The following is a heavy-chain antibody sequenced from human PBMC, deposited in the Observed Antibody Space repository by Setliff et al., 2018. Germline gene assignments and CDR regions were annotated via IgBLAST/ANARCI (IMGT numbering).Heavy chain of an antibody. V-gene: IGHV3-33*01. CDR1: GFTFSSYG. D-gene: IGHD3-22*01. CDR2: IWHDGTNK. CDR3: VRELRVIVGVGIQGVFDI. Sequence: PGGSLRLSCAASGFTFSSYGMHWVRQAPGKGLEWVAIIWHDGTNKYYADSVKGRFDISRDSSKNTVYLQMDSLRAEDTAVYYCVRELRVIVGVGIQGVFDIWGQGTMVTVSS. J-gene: IGHJ3*02.